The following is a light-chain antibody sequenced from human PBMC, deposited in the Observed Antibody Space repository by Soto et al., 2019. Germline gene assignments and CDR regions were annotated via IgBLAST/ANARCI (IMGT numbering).Light chain of an antibody. CDR2: DAS. CDR1: QSVSSY. CDR3: QQYKKWPRT. V-gene: IGKV3-11*01. J-gene: IGKJ1*01. Sequence: EIVLTQSPATLSLSPVERATLSGMASQSVSSYLAWYQQKPGQAPRLLIYDASNRATGIPARFSGSGSGTDFTLTISSLEPEDFAVYYCQQYKKWPRTFGHGTKVDNK.